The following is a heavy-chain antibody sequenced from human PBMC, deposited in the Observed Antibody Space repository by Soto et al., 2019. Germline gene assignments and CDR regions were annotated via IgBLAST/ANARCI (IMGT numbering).Heavy chain of an antibody. CDR1: GFTFSSYA. V-gene: IGHV3-23*01. Sequence: GGSLRLSYAASGFTFSSYAMSWVRQAPGKGLEWVSAISGSGGSTYYADSVKGRFTISRDNSKNTLYLQMNSLRAEDTAVYYCLPHGHGLAPDNWFDPWGQGTLVTVSS. CDR3: LPHGHGLAPDNWFDP. D-gene: IGHD6-19*01. J-gene: IGHJ5*02. CDR2: ISGSGGST.